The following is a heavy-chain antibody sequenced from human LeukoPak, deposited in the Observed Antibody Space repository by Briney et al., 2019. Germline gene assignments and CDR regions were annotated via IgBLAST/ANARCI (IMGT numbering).Heavy chain of an antibody. CDR3: ARSRNNYYYYYYMDV. D-gene: IGHD2/OR15-2a*01. Sequence: GGSLRLSCAASGFTFSSYGMHWVRQAPGKGLEWVAFIRYDGSNKYYADSVKGRFTISRDKSKNTLYVQMNRLRVEDTGVYYCARSRNNYYYYYYMDVWGKGTTVTVSS. J-gene: IGHJ6*03. CDR1: GFTFSSYG. V-gene: IGHV3-30*02. CDR2: IRYDGSNK.